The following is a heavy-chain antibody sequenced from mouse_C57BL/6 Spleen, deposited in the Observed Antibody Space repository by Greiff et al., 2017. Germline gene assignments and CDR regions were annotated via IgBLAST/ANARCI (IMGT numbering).Heavy chain of an antibody. V-gene: IGHV1-54*01. J-gene: IGHJ4*01. CDR1: GYAFTNYL. CDR2: INPGSGGT. D-gene: IGHD1-1*01. Sequence: VHLVESGAELVRPGTSVKVSCKASGYAFTNYLIEWVKQRPGQGLEWIGVINPGSGGTNYNEKFKGKATLTADKSSSTAYMQLSSLTSEDSAVYFCARDDGSTLYAMDDWGQGTSVTVSS. CDR3: ARDDGSTLYAMDD.